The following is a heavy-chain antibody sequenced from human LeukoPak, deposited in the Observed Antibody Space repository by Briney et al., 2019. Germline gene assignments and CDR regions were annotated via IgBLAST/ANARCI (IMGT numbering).Heavy chain of an antibody. CDR2: ISSDGSKK. Sequence: PGRSLRLSCAASGFTFSSYGMHWVRQAPGKGLEWVAVISSDGSKKYQADSVTGRFTISRDNCKNTLYLQMKRLRGENKAVYSGARVRQQLLYYYYGMDVWGQGTTVTVSS. J-gene: IGHJ6*02. V-gene: IGHV3-30*03. CDR3: ARVRQQLLYYYYGMDV. D-gene: IGHD6-13*01. CDR1: GFTFSSYG.